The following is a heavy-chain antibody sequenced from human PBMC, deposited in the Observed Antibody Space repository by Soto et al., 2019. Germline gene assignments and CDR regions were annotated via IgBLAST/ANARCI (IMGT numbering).Heavy chain of an antibody. Sequence: SETLSLTCAVSGGSISSGGYSWSWIRQPPGKGLEWIGYIYHSGSTYYNPSLKSRVTITVDKSTSTAYMELSSLRSEDTAVYYCARDRLYYYDSFTFDYWGQGTLVTVSS. V-gene: IGHV4-30-2*01. D-gene: IGHD3-22*01. CDR2: IYHSGST. CDR3: ARDRLYYYDSFTFDY. CDR1: GGSISSGGYS. J-gene: IGHJ4*02.